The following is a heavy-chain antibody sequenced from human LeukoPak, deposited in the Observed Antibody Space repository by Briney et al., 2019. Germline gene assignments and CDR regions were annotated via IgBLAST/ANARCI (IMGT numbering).Heavy chain of an antibody. CDR2: ISYDGSNK. Sequence: GGSLRLSCAASGFTFSSYWIHWVRQAPGKGLEWVAVISYDGSNKYYADSVKGRFTISRDNSKNTLYLQMNSLRAEDTAVYYCARDNGLWSQRGRFDYWGQGALVTVSS. J-gene: IGHJ4*02. CDR3: ARDNGLWSQRGRFDY. D-gene: IGHD5-18*01. CDR1: GFTFSSYW. V-gene: IGHV3-30-3*01.